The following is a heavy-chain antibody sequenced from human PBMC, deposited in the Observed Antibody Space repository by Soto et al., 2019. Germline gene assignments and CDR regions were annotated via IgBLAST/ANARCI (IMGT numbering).Heavy chain of an antibody. Sequence: GGSLRLSCAASGFTFSSYWMSWVRQAPGKGLEWVANIKQDGSEKYYVDSVKGRFTISRDNAKNSLYLQMNSLRAEDTAVYYCARERYYYDSSGYYDHWGQGTLVTVSS. J-gene: IGHJ5*02. CDR3: ARERYYYDSSGYYDH. V-gene: IGHV3-7*03. CDR1: GFTFSSYW. D-gene: IGHD3-22*01. CDR2: IKQDGSEK.